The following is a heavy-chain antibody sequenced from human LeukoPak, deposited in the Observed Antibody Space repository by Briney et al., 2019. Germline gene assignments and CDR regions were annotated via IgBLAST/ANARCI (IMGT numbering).Heavy chain of an antibody. CDR2: IYYSGST. CDR1: GGSFSGYY. Sequence: SETLSLTCAVYGGSFSGYYWSWIRQPPGKGLEWIGYIYYSGSTNYNPSLKSRVTISVDTSKNQFSLKLSSVTAADTAVYYCARDSRAAYYDFRSGYYLGYYYGMDVWGQGTTVTVSS. CDR3: ARDSRAAYYDFRSGYYLGYYYGMDV. V-gene: IGHV4-59*01. J-gene: IGHJ6*02. D-gene: IGHD3-3*01.